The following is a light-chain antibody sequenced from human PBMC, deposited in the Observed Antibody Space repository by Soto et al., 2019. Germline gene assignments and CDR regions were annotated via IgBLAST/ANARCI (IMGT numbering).Light chain of an antibody. CDR2: RAS. J-gene: IGKJ5*01. CDR1: QSVSSN. V-gene: IGKV3-15*01. CDR3: QQHNTWPPIT. Sequence: DIPMTQAPASLSLSPGGVATLSRRASQSVSSNLAWYQQKPGQAPRLLIQRASTRATGIPARFSGSGSGTEFTLTISSLQSEDFAVYYCQQHNTWPPITFGQGTRLEIK.